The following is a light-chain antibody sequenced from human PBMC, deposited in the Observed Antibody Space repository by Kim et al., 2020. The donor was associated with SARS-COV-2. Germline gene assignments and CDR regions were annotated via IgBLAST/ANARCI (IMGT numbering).Light chain of an antibody. CDR3: GTWDSSLM. CDR2: DNN. V-gene: IGLV1-51*01. J-gene: IGLJ3*02. Sequence: AATGQKVTISCSGSSSNIGNNYVSWYQQLPGTAPKLLIYDNNKRPSGIPDRFSGPKSGTAATLGITGLQTGDEADYYCGTWDSSLMFGGGTQLTVL. CDR1: SSNIGNNY.